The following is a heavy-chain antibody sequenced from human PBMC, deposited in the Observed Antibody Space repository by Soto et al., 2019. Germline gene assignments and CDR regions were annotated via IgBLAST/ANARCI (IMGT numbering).Heavy chain of an antibody. CDR3: ARYYDSSGGNYYFDY. V-gene: IGHV4-59*01. CDR2: IYYSGST. CDR1: GGSISSYY. Sequence: SETLSLTCTVSGGSISSYYWSWIRQPPGKGLEWIGYIYYSGSTNYNPSLKSRVTISVDTSKNQFSLKLSSVTAADTAVYYCARYYDSSGGNYYFDYWGQGTLVTVSS. J-gene: IGHJ4*02. D-gene: IGHD3-22*01.